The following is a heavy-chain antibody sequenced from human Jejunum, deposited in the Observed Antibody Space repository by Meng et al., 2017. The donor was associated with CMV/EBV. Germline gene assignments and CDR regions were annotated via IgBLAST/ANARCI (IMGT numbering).Heavy chain of an antibody. CDR1: SVPFSDPY. Sequence: TSSVPFSDPYMDWYHQAQGKGLEWVARSRVKVNSYPTEHAASVKGRFTISRDGLENSLYLQINSLKTEDTAVYYCARDSMKGGGFDYWGQGTLVTVSS. J-gene: IGHJ4*02. D-gene: IGHD3-10*01. V-gene: IGHV3-72*01. CDR2: SRVKVNSYPT. CDR3: ARDSMKGGGFDY.